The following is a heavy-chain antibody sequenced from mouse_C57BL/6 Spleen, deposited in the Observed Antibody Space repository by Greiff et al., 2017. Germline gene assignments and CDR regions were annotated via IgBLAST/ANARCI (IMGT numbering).Heavy chain of an antibody. D-gene: IGHD2-4*01. CDR3: ARWSDYDDEYAMDY. J-gene: IGHJ4*01. CDR1: GYTFTSYG. CDR2: IYPRSGNT. V-gene: IGHV1-81*01. Sequence: VQLQQSGAELARPGASVKLSCTASGYTFTSYGISWVKQSTGQGLEWIGEIYPRSGNTYYNEKFKGKATLTADKSSSTAYMELRSLTSEDSAVYFCARWSDYDDEYAMDYWGQGTSVTVSS.